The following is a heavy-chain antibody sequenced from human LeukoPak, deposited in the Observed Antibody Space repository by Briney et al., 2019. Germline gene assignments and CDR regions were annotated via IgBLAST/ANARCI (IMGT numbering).Heavy chain of an antibody. V-gene: IGHV4-59*08. D-gene: IGHD3-10*01. Sequence: PSETLSLTCTVSGGSISSYYWSWIRQPPGKGLEWIGYIYYSGSTNYNPSLKSRVTISVDTSKNQFSLKLSSVTAADTAVYYCSRITMVRGVIQFDYWGQGTLVTVSS. CDR2: IYYSGST. J-gene: IGHJ4*02. CDR1: GGSISSYY. CDR3: SRITMVRGVIQFDY.